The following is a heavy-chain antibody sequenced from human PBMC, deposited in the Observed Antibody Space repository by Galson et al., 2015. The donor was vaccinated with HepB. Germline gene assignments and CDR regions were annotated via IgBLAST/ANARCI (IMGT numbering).Heavy chain of an antibody. Sequence: SVKVSCKASGYTFTSYGISWVRQAPGQGLEWMGWIGAYNGNTNYAQKLQDRVTMTTDTSTRTAYRELRSLRSDDTAIYYCARTTVVTPGDYFEYWGQGTLVTVSS. CDR3: ARTTVVTPGDYFEY. D-gene: IGHD4-23*01. CDR2: IGAYNGNT. J-gene: IGHJ4*02. CDR1: GYTFTSYG. V-gene: IGHV1-18*01.